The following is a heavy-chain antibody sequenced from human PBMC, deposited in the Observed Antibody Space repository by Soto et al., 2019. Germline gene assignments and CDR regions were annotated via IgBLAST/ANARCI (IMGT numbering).Heavy chain of an antibody. CDR1: GFTFCSYW. CDR2: IKQDGSEK. Sequence: PGGSLRLSCAASGFTFCSYWMSLVRQAPGKGLEWVANIKQDGSEKYYVDSVKGRFTISRDNAKNSLYLQMNSLRAEDTAVYYCARKQPTVRGFSAGYMDVWGKGTTVTVSS. J-gene: IGHJ6*03. V-gene: IGHV3-7*01. CDR3: ARKQPTVRGFSAGYMDV. D-gene: IGHD3-10*01.